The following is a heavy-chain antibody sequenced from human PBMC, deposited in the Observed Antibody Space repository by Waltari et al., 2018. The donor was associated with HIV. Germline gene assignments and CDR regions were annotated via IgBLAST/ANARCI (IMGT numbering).Heavy chain of an antibody. CDR3: ARAGADYYDSSGYNDAVDL. V-gene: IGHV1-69*01. Sequence: QVQLVQSGAEVKKPGSSVKVSCKASGGTFSSYAISWVRQAPGQGLEWMGGIISCFGTPNYAPKFQGRVTITADESTSTAYMELSSLRSEDTAMYYCARAGADYYDSSGYNDAVDLWGQGTMVTVSS. CDR1: GGTFSSYA. J-gene: IGHJ3*01. CDR2: IISCFGTP. D-gene: IGHD3-22*01.